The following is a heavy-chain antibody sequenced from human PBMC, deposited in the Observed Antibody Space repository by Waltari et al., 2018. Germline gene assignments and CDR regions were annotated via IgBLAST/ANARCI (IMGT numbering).Heavy chain of an antibody. V-gene: IGHV4-39*01. J-gene: IGHJ4*02. CDR3: ARIKGAAAASNDY. Sequence: QLQLQESGPGLVKPSETLSLTCTVSGGSIRSSHYHWGWIPTPPGKGLEWIGSIYYSGSTYYNPSLKSRVTISVDTSKNQFSLKLSSVTAADTAVYYCARIKGAAAASNDYWGQGTLVTVSS. CDR2: IYYSGST. CDR1: GGSIRSSHYH. D-gene: IGHD6-13*01.